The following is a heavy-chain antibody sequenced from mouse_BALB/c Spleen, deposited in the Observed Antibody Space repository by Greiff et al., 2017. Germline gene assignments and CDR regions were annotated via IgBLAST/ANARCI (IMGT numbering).Heavy chain of an antibody. D-gene: IGHD2-1*01. V-gene: IGHV1-14*01. CDR2: INPYNDGT. Sequence: SGPELVKPGASVKMSCKASGYTFTSYVMHWVKQKPGQGLEWIGYINPYNDGTKYNEKFKGKATLTSDKSSSTAYIELSSLTSEDSAVYYCARGSYGNYFDYWGQGTTLTVSS. J-gene: IGHJ2*01. CDR1: GYTFTSYV. CDR3: ARGSYGNYFDY.